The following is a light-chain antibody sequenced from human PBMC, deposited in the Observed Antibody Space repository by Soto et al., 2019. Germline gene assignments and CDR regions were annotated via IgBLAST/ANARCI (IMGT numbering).Light chain of an antibody. CDR1: QSVSRDY. J-gene: IGKJ2*01. V-gene: IGKV3-20*01. CDR2: GVA. Sequence: EIVLTQSPGILYLSPGERATLSCRASQSVSRDYFAWYQQKPGKAPRLLLYGVAYRATGIPDRFTGGGSGTDYTLNINALKTDDFAVYYCQQYDSSPGTFGQGTKLE. CDR3: QQYDSSPGT.